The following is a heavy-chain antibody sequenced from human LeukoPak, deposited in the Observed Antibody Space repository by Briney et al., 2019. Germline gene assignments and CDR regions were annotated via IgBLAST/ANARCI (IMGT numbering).Heavy chain of an antibody. V-gene: IGHV4-34*01. CDR3: ARRTPYYYGSGSYLFGWFDP. Sequence: SETLSLTCAVYGGSFSGYYWSWIRQPPGKGLEWIGEINHSGRTNYNPSLKSRVTISVDTCKNQFSLKLSSMTAADTAVYYCARRTPYYYGSGSYLFGWFDPWGQGTLVTVSS. D-gene: IGHD3-10*01. CDR2: INHSGRT. J-gene: IGHJ5*02. CDR1: GGSFSGYY.